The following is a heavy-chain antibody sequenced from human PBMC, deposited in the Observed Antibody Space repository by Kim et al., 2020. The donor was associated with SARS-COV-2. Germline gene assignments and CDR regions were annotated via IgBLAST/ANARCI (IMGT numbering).Heavy chain of an antibody. V-gene: IGHV4-30-2*01. CDR2: IYYSGST. D-gene: IGHD3-10*01. Sequence: SETLSLTCAVSGGSISSGGYSWSWIRQPPGKGLEWIGYIYYSGSTNYNPSLKSRVTISVDRSKNQFSLKLSSVTAADTAVYYCARGYGSGSPYGMDVWG. CDR3: ARGYGSGSPYGMDV. J-gene: IGHJ6*02. CDR1: GGSISSGGYS.